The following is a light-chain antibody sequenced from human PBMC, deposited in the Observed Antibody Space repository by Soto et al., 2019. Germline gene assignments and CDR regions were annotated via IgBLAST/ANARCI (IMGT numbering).Light chain of an antibody. CDR3: SSYTSSSTYV. CDR1: RSDVGGYNY. J-gene: IGLJ1*01. V-gene: IGLV2-14*01. Sequence: QSALTQPASVSGSPGQSITISCTGTRSDVGGYNYVSWYQHRPGKAPKLMIYEVSNRPSGVSNRFSGSKSGNTASLTISGLQAEDETDYYCSSYTSSSTYVFGTGTKLTVL. CDR2: EVS.